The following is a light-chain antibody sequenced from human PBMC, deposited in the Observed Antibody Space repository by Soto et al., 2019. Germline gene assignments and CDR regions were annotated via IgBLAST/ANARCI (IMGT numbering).Light chain of an antibody. CDR3: QKYNSAPHT. CDR1: QGIANF. J-gene: IGKJ2*01. CDR2: AAS. Sequence: DIPMTQSPSSLSASVGDRVTITCRASQGIANFLAWYQQKPGKVPRLLIYAASTLQSGVPSRFSGSGSGTDFTLTISSLQPEDVATYYCQKYNSAPHTFGQGTKLEIK. V-gene: IGKV1-27*01.